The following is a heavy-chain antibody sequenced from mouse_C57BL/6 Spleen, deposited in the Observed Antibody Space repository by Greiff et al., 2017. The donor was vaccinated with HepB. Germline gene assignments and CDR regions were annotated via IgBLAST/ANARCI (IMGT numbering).Heavy chain of an antibody. Sequence: VMLVESGPGLVAPSQSLSITCTVSGFSLTSYGVDWVRQSPGKGLEWLGVIWGVGSTNYNSALKSRLSISKDNSKSQVFLKMNSLQTADTAMYYCASGGLPASPFAYWGQGTLVTVSA. D-gene: IGHD2-10*01. J-gene: IGHJ3*01. CDR1: GFSLTSYG. CDR3: ASGGLPASPFAY. V-gene: IGHV2-6*01. CDR2: IWGVGST.